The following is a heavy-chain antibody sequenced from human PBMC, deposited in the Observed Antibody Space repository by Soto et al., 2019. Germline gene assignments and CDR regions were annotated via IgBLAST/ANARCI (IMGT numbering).Heavy chain of an antibody. CDR3: ARGWETVGATTAFAY. CDR1: GGSISSSSYY. Sequence: QLQLQESGPGLVKPSETLSLTCTVSGGSISSSSYYWGWIRQPPGKGLEWIGSIYYSGSTYYNPSLKSRVTISVDTSKNQFSLKLSSVTAADTAVYYCARGWETVGATTAFAYWGQGALVTVSS. CDR2: IYYSGST. D-gene: IGHD1-26*01. V-gene: IGHV4-39*01. J-gene: IGHJ4*02.